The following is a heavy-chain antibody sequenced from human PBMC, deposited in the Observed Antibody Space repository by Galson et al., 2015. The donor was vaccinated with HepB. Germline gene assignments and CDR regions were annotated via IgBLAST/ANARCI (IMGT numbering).Heavy chain of an antibody. J-gene: IGHJ6*03. V-gene: IGHV3-30*18. CDR1: GFTCNSYG. D-gene: IGHD3-10*01. Sequence: SLRLSCAASGFTCNSYGLHWVRQAPGKGLEWVAVISYDGSNKYYADSVKGRFTISRDNSRNTLYLQMNSLRAEHTAVYYCAKLHYYGSGSYYKPQHYYMDVWGKGTTVTVSS. CDR2: ISYDGSNK. CDR3: AKLHYYGSGSYYKPQHYYMDV.